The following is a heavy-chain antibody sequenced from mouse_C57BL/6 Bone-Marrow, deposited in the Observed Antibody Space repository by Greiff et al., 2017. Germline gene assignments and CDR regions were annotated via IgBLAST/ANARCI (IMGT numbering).Heavy chain of an antibody. Sequence: VKLMESGAELVRPGTSVKMSCKASGYTFTNYWIGWAKQRPGHGLEWIGDIYPGGGYTNYNEKFKGKATLTADKSSSTAYMQFSSLTSEDSAIYYCAREWIDGYYAIDYWGQGTSVTVSS. V-gene: IGHV1-63*01. CDR2: IYPGGGYT. D-gene: IGHD2-3*01. J-gene: IGHJ4*01. CDR1: GYTFTNYW. CDR3: AREWIDGYYAIDY.